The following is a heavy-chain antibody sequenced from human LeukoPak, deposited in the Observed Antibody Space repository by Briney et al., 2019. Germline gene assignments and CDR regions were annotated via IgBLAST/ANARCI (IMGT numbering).Heavy chain of an antibody. Sequence: GRSLRLSCAASGFTFSSYAMHWVRQAPGKGLEWVAVISYDGSNKYYADSVKGRFTISRYNSKSTMYLQMNSLRAEDTAVYYCARETDTSSGGQDDYWGQGTLVTVSS. CDR2: ISYDGSNK. CDR3: ARETDTSSGGQDDY. CDR1: GFTFSSYA. J-gene: IGHJ4*02. D-gene: IGHD3-16*01. V-gene: IGHV3-30-3*01.